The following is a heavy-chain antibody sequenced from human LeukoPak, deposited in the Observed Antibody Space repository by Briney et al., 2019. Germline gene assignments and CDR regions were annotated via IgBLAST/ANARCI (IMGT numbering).Heavy chain of an antibody. D-gene: IGHD1-26*01. J-gene: IGHJ4*02. Sequence: AGHLRLYCAASGFTFSSDAMSWVRQAPGKGLEWVSAISGSGGSTYYADSVKGRFTISRDNSKNTLYLQMNSLRAEDTAVYYCAKGYVSGSRVPFDYWGQGTLVTVSS. CDR3: AKGYVSGSRVPFDY. CDR1: GFTFSSDA. CDR2: ISGSGGST. V-gene: IGHV3-23*01.